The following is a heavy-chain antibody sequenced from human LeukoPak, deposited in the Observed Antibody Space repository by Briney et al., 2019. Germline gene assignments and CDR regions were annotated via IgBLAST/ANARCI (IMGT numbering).Heavy chain of an antibody. CDR1: GYTFTDYY. V-gene: IGHV1-2*02. J-gene: IGHJ4*02. CDR2: INLKSGGT. CDR3: ARDYNGYDDCRKWDY. Sequence: GASVKVSCKASGYTFTDYYMHWVRQAPGQGLEWMGWINLKSGGTNCAQKFQGRVTMTRDTSTSTAYMEVSRLRSDDTAVYYCARDYNGYDDCRKWDYWGQGTLVTVSS. D-gene: IGHD5-12*01.